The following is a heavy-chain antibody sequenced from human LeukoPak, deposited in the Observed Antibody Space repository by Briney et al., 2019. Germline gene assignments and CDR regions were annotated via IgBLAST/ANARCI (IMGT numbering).Heavy chain of an antibody. Sequence: GGSLRLSCAASGFTFSSYGMHWVRQAPGKGLEWVANIKQDGSEKYYVDSVKDRFTISRDNAKNSLYLQMNSLGVEDTAVYYCARNVYRTFDSWDQGTLVTVSS. D-gene: IGHD1-14*01. V-gene: IGHV3-7*01. CDR2: IKQDGSEK. CDR1: GFTFSSYG. J-gene: IGHJ4*02. CDR3: ARNVYRTFDS.